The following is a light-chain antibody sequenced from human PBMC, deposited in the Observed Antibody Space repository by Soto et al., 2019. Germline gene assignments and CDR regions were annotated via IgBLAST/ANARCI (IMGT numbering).Light chain of an antibody. J-gene: IGKJ5*01. CDR2: DTS. CDR1: QSFSSNF. Sequence: EIVMTQSPATLSVSPGERATLSCRASQSFSSNFLAWYQQKPGQPPRLLIYDTSNRAAGVPARFSGSRSGTDFTLTISSLEPEDFAVYFCHQRNKFGQGTRLEIK. V-gene: IGKV3D-20*02. CDR3: HQRNK.